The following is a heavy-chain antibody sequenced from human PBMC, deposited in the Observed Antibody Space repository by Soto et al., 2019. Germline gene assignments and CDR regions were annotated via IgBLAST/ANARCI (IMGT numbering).Heavy chain of an antibody. V-gene: IGHV1-69*13. CDR3: ARGAAAGTDDDFDY. D-gene: IGHD6-13*01. Sequence: ASVKVSCKASGGTFSSYAISWVRQAPGQGLEWMGGIIPIFGTANYAQKFQGRVTITADESTSTAYVELSSLRSEDTAVYYCARGAAAGTDDDFDYWGQGTLVTVSS. J-gene: IGHJ4*02. CDR2: IIPIFGTA. CDR1: GGTFSSYA.